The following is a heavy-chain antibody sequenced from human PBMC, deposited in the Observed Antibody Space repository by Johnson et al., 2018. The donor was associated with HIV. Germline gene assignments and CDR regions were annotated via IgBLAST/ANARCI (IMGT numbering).Heavy chain of an antibody. V-gene: IGHV3-30*19. D-gene: IGHD6-13*01. CDR2: IWYDGSNK. Sequence: QVQLVESGGGVVQPGRSLRLSCAASGFTFSSYGMHWVRQAPGKGLEWVAVIWYDGSNKYYADSVKGRFTISRDNSKNTLYLQMNSLRAEDTAVYYCAREQGQQLVPDAFDIWGQGTMVTVSS. CDR3: AREQGQQLVPDAFDI. J-gene: IGHJ3*02. CDR1: GFTFSSYG.